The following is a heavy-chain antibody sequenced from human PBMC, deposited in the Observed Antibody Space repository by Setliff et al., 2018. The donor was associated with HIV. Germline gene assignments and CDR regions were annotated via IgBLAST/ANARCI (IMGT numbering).Heavy chain of an antibody. V-gene: IGHV4-39*07. J-gene: IGHJ3*02. Sequence: SETLSLTCTVSGGSISSSSYYWGWIRQPPGKGLEWIGSIYYSGSTYYNPSLKSRVTISVDTSKNQFSLKLSSVTAADTAVYYCAKETRSSFAMDDASDIWGQGTMVTVSS. D-gene: IGHD2-2*01. CDR3: AKETRSSFAMDDASDI. CDR2: IYYSGST. CDR1: GGSISSSSYY.